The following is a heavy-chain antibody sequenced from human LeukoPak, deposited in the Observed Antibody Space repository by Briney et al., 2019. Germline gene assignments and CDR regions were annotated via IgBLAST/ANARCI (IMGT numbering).Heavy chain of an antibody. V-gene: IGHV3-53*04. CDR3: ASLDFWSGYSMDV. CDR1: GFTVSSNY. D-gene: IGHD3-3*01. Sequence: GGSLRLSCAASGFTVSSNYMSWVRQAPGKGLEWVSVIYSGVSTYYPDSVKGRFTISRHNSKNTLYLQMNNLRAEDTAVYYCASLDFWSGYSMDVWGQGTTVTVSS. J-gene: IGHJ6*02. CDR2: IYSGVST.